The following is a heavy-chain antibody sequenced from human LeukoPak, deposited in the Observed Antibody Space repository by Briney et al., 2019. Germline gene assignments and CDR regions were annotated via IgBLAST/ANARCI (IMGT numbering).Heavy chain of an antibody. J-gene: IGHJ3*02. CDR2: ISSSSSYI. V-gene: IGHV3-21*01. CDR3: ARAVGATHDAFDI. D-gene: IGHD1-26*01. CDR1: GFTFSSYS. Sequence: GGSLRLSCAASGFTFSSYSMNWVRQAPGKGLEWVSSISSSSSYIYYADSVKGRFTISRDNAKNSLYLQMNSLRAEDTAVYYCARAVGATHDAFDIWGQGTMVTVSS.